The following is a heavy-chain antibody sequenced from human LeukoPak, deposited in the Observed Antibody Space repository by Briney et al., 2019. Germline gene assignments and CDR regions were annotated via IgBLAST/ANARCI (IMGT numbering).Heavy chain of an antibody. CDR3: ARGGSWYYFDY. Sequence: PGGSLRVSCAASGFTFSSYSMNWVRQAPGKGLEWVSYISSSSSTIYYADSVKGRFTISRDNAKNSLYLQMNSLRAEDTAVYYCARGGSWYYFDYWGQGTLVTVSS. CDR2: ISSSSSTI. D-gene: IGHD2-15*01. V-gene: IGHV3-48*01. CDR1: GFTFSSYS. J-gene: IGHJ4*02.